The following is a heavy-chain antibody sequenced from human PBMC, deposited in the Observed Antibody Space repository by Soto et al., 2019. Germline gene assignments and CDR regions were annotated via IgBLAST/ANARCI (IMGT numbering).Heavy chain of an antibody. CDR1: GFTFSSYA. CDR2: ISGSGGST. CDR3: AKLLLTYSSSSGARGYYLDD. Sequence: EVQLLESGGGLVQPGGSLRLSCAASGFTFSSYAMSWVRQAPGKGLEWVSAISGSGGSTYYADSVKGRFTISRDNSKNTLYLQMNSLRAEDTAVYYCAKLLLTYSSSSGARGYYLDDWGQGTLVTVSS. J-gene: IGHJ4*02. D-gene: IGHD6-6*01. V-gene: IGHV3-23*01.